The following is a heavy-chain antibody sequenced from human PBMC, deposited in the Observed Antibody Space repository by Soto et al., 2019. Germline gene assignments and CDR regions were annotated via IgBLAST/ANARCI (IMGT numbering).Heavy chain of an antibody. D-gene: IGHD3-16*01. CDR2: VYYSGTT. CDR3: ARQTGGFGYYFDY. CDR1: GGSVSSSDYY. J-gene: IGHJ4*02. V-gene: IGHV4-39*01. Sequence: QLQLQESGPGLVKPSETLSLTCTVSGGSVSSSDYYWGWIRQPPGKELEWIGAVYYSGTTYYMPSLKSRVTISVDTSKNHFSLTLRSVTAADTAVYYCARQTGGFGYYFDYWGQGALVTVSS.